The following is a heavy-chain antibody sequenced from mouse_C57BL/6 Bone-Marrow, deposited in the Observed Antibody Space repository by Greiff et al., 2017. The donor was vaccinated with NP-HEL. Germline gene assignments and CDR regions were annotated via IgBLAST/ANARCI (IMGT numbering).Heavy chain of an antibody. CDR2: INPYNGGT. D-gene: IGHD4-1*01. Sequence: VQLQQSGPVLVKPGASVKMSCKASGYTFTDYYMNWVKQSHGKSLEWIGVINPYNGGTSYNQKFKGKATLTVDKSSSTAYMELNSLTSEDSAVYYCARRGELRMDYWGQGTSVTVSS. CDR1: GYTFTDYY. V-gene: IGHV1-19*01. J-gene: IGHJ4*01. CDR3: ARRGELRMDY.